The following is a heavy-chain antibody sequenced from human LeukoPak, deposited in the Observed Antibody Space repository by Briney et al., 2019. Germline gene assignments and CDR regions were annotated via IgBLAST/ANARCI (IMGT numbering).Heavy chain of an antibody. J-gene: IGHJ2*01. CDR2: IRSKAYGGTT. Sequence: PGGSLRLSCTTSGFTFGDYGVSWVRQAPGKGLEWVGFIRSKAYGGTTEYAASVKGRFTISRDDSKSIAYLQMNSLETEDTAVYYCTRVQYYGSGSYYWYLDLSGAGDLVTVSS. D-gene: IGHD3-10*01. CDR3: TRVQYYGSGSYYWYLDL. V-gene: IGHV3-49*04. CDR1: GFTFGDYG.